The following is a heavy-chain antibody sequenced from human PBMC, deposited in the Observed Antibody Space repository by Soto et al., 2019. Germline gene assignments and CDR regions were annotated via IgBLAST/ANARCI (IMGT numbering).Heavy chain of an antibody. Sequence: QVQLQESGPGLVKPSQTLSLTCTVSGGSISSGGYYWSWIRQHPGKGLEGIGYIYYSGSTYYNPSLTSRVTISVDSSKNQFSLKLSSVTAADTAVYYCARVNDYGDLTHDAFDIWGQGTMVTVSS. V-gene: IGHV4-31*03. CDR1: GGSISSGGYY. CDR3: ARVNDYGDLTHDAFDI. J-gene: IGHJ3*02. D-gene: IGHD4-17*01. CDR2: IYYSGST.